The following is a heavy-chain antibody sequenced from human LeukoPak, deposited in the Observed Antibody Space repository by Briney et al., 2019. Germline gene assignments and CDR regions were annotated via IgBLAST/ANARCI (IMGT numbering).Heavy chain of an antibody. Sequence: SVKVSRLASGGTFSSYAISGVRQAAGQGLEWMGGIIPIFGTANYAQKFQGRVTITADESTSTAYMELSSLRSEDTAVYYCARGGLRPTYYFDYWGQGTLVTVSS. J-gene: IGHJ4*02. CDR1: GGTFSSYA. V-gene: IGHV1-69*13. D-gene: IGHD5-12*01. CDR3: ARGGLRPTYYFDY. CDR2: IIPIFGTA.